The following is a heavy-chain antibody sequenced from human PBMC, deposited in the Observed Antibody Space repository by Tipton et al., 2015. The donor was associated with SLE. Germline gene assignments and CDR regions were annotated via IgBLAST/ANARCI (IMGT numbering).Heavy chain of an antibody. J-gene: IGHJ5*02. D-gene: IGHD3-22*01. CDR1: GGSISSHY. Sequence: TLSLTCTVSGGSISSHYWSWIRQPPGKGLECIGYIYYSGSTNYNPSLNSRVTISVDTSKNQFSLKLSSVTAADTAVYYCASASSGYYFEPWGQGTLVTVSS. V-gene: IGHV4-59*11. CDR2: IYYSGST. CDR3: ASASSGYYFEP.